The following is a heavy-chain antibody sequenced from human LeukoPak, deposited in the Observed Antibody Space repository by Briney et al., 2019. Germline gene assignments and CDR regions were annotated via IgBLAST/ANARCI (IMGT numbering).Heavy chain of an antibody. D-gene: IGHD3-22*01. CDR3: ARMMTPRHYYDRSGYYYGAFDI. J-gene: IGHJ3*02. CDR1: GYSFTSYD. Sequence: ASVKVSCKASGYSFTSYDINWVRQATGQGLKWMGWMNPNSGDTGYAQKFQGRVTMTRNTSISTAYMELSSLRSEDTAVYYCARMMTPRHYYDRSGYYYGAFDIWGQGTMVTVSS. V-gene: IGHV1-8*01. CDR2: MNPNSGDT.